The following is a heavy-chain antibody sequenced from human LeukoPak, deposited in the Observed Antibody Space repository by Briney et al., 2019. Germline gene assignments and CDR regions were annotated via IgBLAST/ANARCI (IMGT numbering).Heavy chain of an antibody. CDR3: ERARRTLLEYSSSSIDY. CDR2: ISSSSSYI. J-gene: IGHJ4*02. D-gene: IGHD6-6*01. Sequence: GGSLRLSCAASGFTFSSYSMNWVRQAPGKGLEWVSSISSSSSYIYYADSVKGRFTISRDNAKNSLYLQMNNLRAENTAVYYCERARRTLLEYSSSSIDYWGQGTLVTVSS. V-gene: IGHV3-21*01. CDR1: GFTFSSYS.